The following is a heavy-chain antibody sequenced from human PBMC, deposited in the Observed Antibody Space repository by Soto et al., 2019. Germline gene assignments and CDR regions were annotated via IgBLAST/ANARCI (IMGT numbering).Heavy chain of an antibody. J-gene: IGHJ5*02. Sequence: EVQLVESGGGLVQPGGSLRLSCAASGFTFSSYWMSWVRQAPGKGLEWVANIKHDGSTGYYVDSVRGRFTISRDNAKNSLYLQMNSLRAEDTAVYYCARDAAGESQKGFDPWGQGTLVTVSS. D-gene: IGHD6-13*01. CDR2: IKHDGSTG. V-gene: IGHV3-7*01. CDR3: ARDAAGESQKGFDP. CDR1: GFTFSSYW.